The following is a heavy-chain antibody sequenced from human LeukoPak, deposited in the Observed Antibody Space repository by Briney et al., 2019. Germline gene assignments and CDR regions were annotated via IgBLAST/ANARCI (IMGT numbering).Heavy chain of an antibody. J-gene: IGHJ4*02. CDR1: GFTFDDYA. Sequence: GRSLRLSCSASGFTFDDYAMHWVRQAPGKGLEWVSGISWNSGSIGYADSVKGRFTISRDNAKNSLYLQMNSLRAEDMALYYCAKGARHYDFWSGYYFDYWGQGTLVTVSS. D-gene: IGHD3-3*01. V-gene: IGHV3-9*03. CDR3: AKGARHYDFWSGYYFDY. CDR2: ISWNSGSI.